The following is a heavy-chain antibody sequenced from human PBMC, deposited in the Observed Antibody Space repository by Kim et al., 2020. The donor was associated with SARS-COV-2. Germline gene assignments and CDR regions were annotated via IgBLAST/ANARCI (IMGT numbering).Heavy chain of an antibody. CDR3: AKDAPDIAVLDY. Sequence: YYADSVKGRFTISRDNSKNTLYLQMNSLRAEDTAVYYCAKDAPDIAVLDYWGQGTLVTVSS. V-gene: IGHV3-23*01. D-gene: IGHD6-19*01. J-gene: IGHJ4*02.